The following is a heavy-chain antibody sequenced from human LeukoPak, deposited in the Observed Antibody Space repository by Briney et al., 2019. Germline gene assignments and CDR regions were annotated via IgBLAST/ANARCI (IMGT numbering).Heavy chain of an antibody. CDR3: ARATVTIGSVDY. D-gene: IGHD4-17*01. J-gene: IGHJ4*02. CDR2: INSDGGST. Sequence: TGGSLRLSCAASGFTFSSYSMNWVRQAPGKGLVWVSRINSDGGSTSYADSVKGRFTISRDNAKNTLYLQMNSLRAEDTAVYYCARATVTIGSVDYWGQGTLVTVSS. V-gene: IGHV3-74*01. CDR1: GFTFSSYS.